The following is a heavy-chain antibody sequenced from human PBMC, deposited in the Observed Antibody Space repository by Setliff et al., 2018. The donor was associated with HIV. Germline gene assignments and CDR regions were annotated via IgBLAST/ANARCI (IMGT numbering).Heavy chain of an antibody. Sequence: SETLSLTCAVSGYSISSGYYWGWIRQTPGKGLEWIGSIYHSGSTYYNPSLKSRVTISVDTSKNRFSLKLSSVTAADTAVYYCVTGYNSVWYSVFWGQGILVTVSS. CDR3: VTGYNSVWYSVF. V-gene: IGHV4-38-2*01. J-gene: IGHJ4*02. CDR1: GYSISSGYY. CDR2: IYHSGST. D-gene: IGHD6-13*01.